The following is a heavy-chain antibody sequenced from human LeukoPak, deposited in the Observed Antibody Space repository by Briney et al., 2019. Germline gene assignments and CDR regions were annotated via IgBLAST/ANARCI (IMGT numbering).Heavy chain of an antibody. CDR1: GFPFSFYE. D-gene: IGHD6-19*01. Sequence: QPGGSPRLSCAVSGFPFSFYEINWVRQAPGKGLEGVSNIGSSGRTRYYADSVKGRFSISRDNAKNSLYLQMNSLRVEDTGVYYCALLAVASDFDYWGQGALVTVSS. V-gene: IGHV3-48*03. J-gene: IGHJ4*02. CDR3: ALLAVASDFDY. CDR2: IGSSGRTR.